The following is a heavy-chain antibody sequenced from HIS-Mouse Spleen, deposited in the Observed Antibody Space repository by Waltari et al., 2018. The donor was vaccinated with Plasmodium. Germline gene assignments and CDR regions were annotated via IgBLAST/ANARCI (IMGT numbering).Heavy chain of an antibody. V-gene: IGHV2-70*15. J-gene: IGHJ4*02. CDR2: IDWDDDK. D-gene: IGHD6-6*01. CDR3: ARHKKRGQLVRGYFDY. Sequence: QVTLRESGPALVKPTQTLTLTCPFSGFSLSTSGMFVSWIRQPPGKALEWLARIDWDDDKYYSTSLKTRLTISKDTSKNQVVLTMTNMDPVDTATYYCARHKKRGQLVRGYFDYWGQGTLVTVSS. CDR1: GFSLSTSGMF.